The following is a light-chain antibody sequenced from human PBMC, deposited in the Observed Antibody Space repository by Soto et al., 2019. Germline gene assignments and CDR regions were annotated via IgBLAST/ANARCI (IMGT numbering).Light chain of an antibody. CDR2: GNS. J-gene: IGLJ1*01. Sequence: QSVQTQPPSVSGAPGQRVTISCTGSSSNIGAGYDVHWYQQLPGTAPKLLIYGNSNRPSGVPDRFSGSKSGTSASLAITGLQAEDEADYYCSSYTSSSTLYVFGTGTKVTVL. CDR3: SSYTSSSTLYV. CDR1: SSNIGAGYD. V-gene: IGLV1-40*01.